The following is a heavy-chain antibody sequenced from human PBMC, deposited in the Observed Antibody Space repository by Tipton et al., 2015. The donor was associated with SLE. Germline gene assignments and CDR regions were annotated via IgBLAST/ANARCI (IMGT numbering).Heavy chain of an antibody. J-gene: IGHJ4*02. CDR3: ARGGGLSPFDY. CDR2: IYSSGST. V-gene: IGHV4-4*09. D-gene: IGHD1-26*01. CDR1: VGSFSGYY. Sequence: TLSLTCAVYVGSFSGYYWSWIRQSPGKGLEWIGYIYSSGSTNYNPSLKSRVAISVDTSKNQFSLKLSSMTAADTAVYYCARGGGLSPFDYWGQGTLVTVSS.